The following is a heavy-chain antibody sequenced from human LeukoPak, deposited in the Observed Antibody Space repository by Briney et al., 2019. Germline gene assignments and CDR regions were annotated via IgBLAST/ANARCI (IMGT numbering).Heavy chain of an antibody. J-gene: IGHJ6*02. Sequence: GGSLRLSCAASGFTFSSYGVHWVRQAPGKGLEWVAVISYDGSNKYYADSVKGRFTISRDNSKNTLYLQMNSLRAEDTAVYYCAKGLRAHYYGMDVWGQGTTVTVSS. CDR3: AKGLRAHYYGMDV. V-gene: IGHV3-30*18. CDR2: ISYDGSNK. CDR1: GFTFSSYG.